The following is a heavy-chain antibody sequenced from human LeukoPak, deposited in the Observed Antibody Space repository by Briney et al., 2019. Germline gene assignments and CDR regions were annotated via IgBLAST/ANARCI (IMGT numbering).Heavy chain of an antibody. CDR2: ISTGSSTM. V-gene: IGHV3-48*01. D-gene: IGHD3-10*01. CDR3: ARGGD. CDR1: GFTFSGYN. J-gene: IGHJ4*02. Sequence: GGSLRLSCAASGFTFSGYNMNWVRQAPGKGLEWVSYISTGSSTMYYADSVKGRFTISRDDAKQSVYLHMNSLRVEDTAVYYCARGGDWGQGTLVTVSS.